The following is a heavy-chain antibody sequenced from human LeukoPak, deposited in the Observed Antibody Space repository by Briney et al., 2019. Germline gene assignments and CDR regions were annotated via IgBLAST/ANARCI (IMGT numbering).Heavy chain of an antibody. V-gene: IGHV3-30*04. CDR1: GFTFSTYA. J-gene: IGHJ4*02. CDR3: AKGSSGWQYFDY. D-gene: IGHD6-19*01. CDR2: ISYDGSSK. Sequence: GGSLRLSCAASGFTFSTYAMHWVRQAPGKGLEWVAVISYDGSSKYYADSVKGRFTISRDNSKNTLYLQMNSLRAEDTAVYYCAKGSSGWQYFDYWGQGTLVTVSS.